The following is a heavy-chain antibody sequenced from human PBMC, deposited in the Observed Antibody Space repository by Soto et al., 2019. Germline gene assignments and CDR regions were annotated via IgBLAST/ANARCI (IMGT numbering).Heavy chain of an antibody. CDR2: IIAIFHTA. CDR3: AREIRYGFFDH. V-gene: IGHV1-69*13. J-gene: IGHJ4*02. D-gene: IGHD3-10*01. CDR1: GGTFSSYA. Sequence: SVKVSCKASGGTFSSYAISWVRQAPVQGLEWMGWIIAIFHTAIYAQNFQGRVTITADESKSTAYMQLSSLRSEDTAVYYCAREIRYGFFDHWGQGTLVTFSS.